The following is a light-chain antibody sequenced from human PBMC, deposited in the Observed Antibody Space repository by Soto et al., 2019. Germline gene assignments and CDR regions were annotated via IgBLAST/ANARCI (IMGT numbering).Light chain of an antibody. J-gene: IGKJ4*01. CDR1: QSISSW. V-gene: IGKV1-5*01. Sequence: DIQMTQSPSTLSASVGDRVTITCRASQSISSWLAWYQQKPGKAPKLLIYYASSLESGVPSRFSGSGSGTEFTLTISGLQPDDFANYYCQLYSSYSGLTFGGGTKVEI. CDR3: QLYSSYSGLT. CDR2: YAS.